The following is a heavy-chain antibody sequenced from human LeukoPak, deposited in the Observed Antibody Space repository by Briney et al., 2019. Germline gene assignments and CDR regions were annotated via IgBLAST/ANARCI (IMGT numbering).Heavy chain of an antibody. Sequence: WASVKVSCKASGCTFTNFGISWVRQAPGQGLEWMGWISAYNGNTNYAQRLQGRVTMTTDTSTSTACMELRSLRSDDTAVYYCARDRDYGDYNTQDLFVYWGQGTLVTVSS. V-gene: IGHV1-18*01. D-gene: IGHD4-17*01. CDR3: ARDRDYGDYNTQDLFVY. CDR2: ISAYNGNT. CDR1: GCTFTNFG. J-gene: IGHJ4*02.